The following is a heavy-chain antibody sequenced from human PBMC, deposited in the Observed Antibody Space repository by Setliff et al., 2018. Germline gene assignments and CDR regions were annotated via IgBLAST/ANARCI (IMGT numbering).Heavy chain of an antibody. J-gene: IGHJ4*02. V-gene: IGHV4-30-4*08. D-gene: IGHD3-22*01. CDR3: ARESRYYYDNLGTLDY. CDR2: IYSSGST. CDR1: GGSISSGDYY. Sequence: PSETLSLTCTVSGGSISSGDYYWSWIRQPPGKGLEWIGYIYSSGSTYYNPSLKSRVSISVDTSNNQFSLKLSSVTAADTAVYYCARESRYYYDNLGTLDYWGQGTLVTV.